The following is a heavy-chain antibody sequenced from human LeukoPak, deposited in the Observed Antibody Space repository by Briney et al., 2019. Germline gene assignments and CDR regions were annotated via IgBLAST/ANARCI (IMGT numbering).Heavy chain of an antibody. CDR2: VFHTGST. CDR1: GGSISSGPW. J-gene: IGHJ4*02. CDR3: AGYGLSAPGTFFLDY. Sequence: SSGTLSLTCVVSGGSISSGPWWRWVRQSPGKGLEWIGEVFHTGSTNYNPALKSRVTISVDTSKNQFSLRLSSVTAADTAVYYCAGYGLSAPGTFFLDYWGQGTLVTVSS. D-gene: IGHD6-13*01. V-gene: IGHV4-4*02.